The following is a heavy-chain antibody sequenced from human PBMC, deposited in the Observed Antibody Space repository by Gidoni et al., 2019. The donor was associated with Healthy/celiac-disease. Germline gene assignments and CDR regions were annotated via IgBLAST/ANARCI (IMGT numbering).Heavy chain of an antibody. D-gene: IGHD1-26*01. V-gene: IGHV3-23*01. CDR3: AKGPWGYSGSYDNAFDI. CDR1: GFTFSSYA. J-gene: IGHJ3*02. Sequence: EVQLLESGGGLVQPGGSLRLSCAASGFTFSSYAMSWVRQAPGKGLEWVSAISGSGGSTYYADSVKGRFTISRDNSKNTLYLQMNSLRAEDTAVYYCAKGPWGYSGSYDNAFDIWGQGTMVTVSS. CDR2: ISGSGGST.